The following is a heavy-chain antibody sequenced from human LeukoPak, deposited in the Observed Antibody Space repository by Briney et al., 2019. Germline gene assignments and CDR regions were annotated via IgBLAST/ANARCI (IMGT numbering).Heavy chain of an antibody. J-gene: IGHJ5*02. D-gene: IGHD3-22*01. CDR2: IIPIFGTA. CDR3: ARGLYSSGYSGWFDP. V-gene: IGHV1-69*05. Sequence: GASVKVSCKASGGTFSSYAISWVRQAPGQGLEWMGGIIPIFGTANYAQKFQGRVTITTDESTSTAYMELSSLRSEDTAVYYCARGLYSSGYSGWFDPWGQGTLVTVSS. CDR1: GGTFSSYA.